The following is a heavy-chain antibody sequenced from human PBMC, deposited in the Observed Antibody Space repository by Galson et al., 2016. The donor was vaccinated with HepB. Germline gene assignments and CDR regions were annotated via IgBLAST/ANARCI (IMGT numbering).Heavy chain of an antibody. J-gene: IGHJ6*02. CDR2: IDPSDSYP. Sequence: QSGAEVKKPGESLRISCKDSGSSLTSYWITWVRQMPGKGLEWMGRIDPSDSYPNYSSSFQGHVTISADKSISTAYLQWSSLKASDTAIYFCARLRYDVLTAYYPNYYFYDMDVWGQGTTVTVSS. V-gene: IGHV5-10-1*01. D-gene: IGHD3-9*01. CDR1: GSSLTSYW. CDR3: ARLRYDVLTAYYPNYYFYDMDV.